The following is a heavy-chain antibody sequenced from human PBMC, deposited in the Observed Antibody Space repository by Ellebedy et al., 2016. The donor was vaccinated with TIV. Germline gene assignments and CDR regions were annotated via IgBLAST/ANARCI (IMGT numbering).Heavy chain of an antibody. D-gene: IGHD2-15*01. Sequence: GESLKISCKGSGYSFTSYWISWVRQMPGKGLEWMGTIDPSDSYTNYSPSFQGHVTTSADKSISTAYLQWSSLKASDTAIYYCARRLAYCSGGSCSGYYLDYWGQGTLVSVSS. J-gene: IGHJ4*02. CDR1: GYSFTSYW. CDR2: IDPSDSYT. V-gene: IGHV5-10-1*01. CDR3: ARRLAYCSGGSCSGYYLDY.